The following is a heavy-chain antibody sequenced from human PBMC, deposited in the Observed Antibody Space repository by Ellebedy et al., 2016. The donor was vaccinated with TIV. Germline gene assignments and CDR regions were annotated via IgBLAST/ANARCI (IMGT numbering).Heavy chain of an antibody. V-gene: IGHV2-70*16. J-gene: IGHJ3*02. Sequence: TLSLTCTVSGGSISSYYWSWIRQPPGKALEWLARIDWDDDTFYSTSLKTRLTISKDTSKNQVVLTMTVMDPVDTATYYCARISRDAFDIWGQGIMVTVSS. CDR2: IDWDDDT. CDR3: ARISRDAFDI. CDR1: GGSISSYYW.